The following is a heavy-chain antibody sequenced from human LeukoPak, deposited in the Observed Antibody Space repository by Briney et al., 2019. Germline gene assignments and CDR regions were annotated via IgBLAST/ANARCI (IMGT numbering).Heavy chain of an antibody. CDR3: ARALSSGPFDY. CDR2: IYSGGST. D-gene: IGHD6-19*01. J-gene: IGHJ4*02. CDR1: GFTVSSNY. V-gene: IGHV3-53*01. Sequence: GGSLRLSCAASGFTVSSNYMSWVRQAPGKGLEWVSVIYSGGSTYYVDSVKGRFTISRDNSKNTLYLQMNSLRAEDTAVYYCARALSSGPFDYWGQGTLVTVSS.